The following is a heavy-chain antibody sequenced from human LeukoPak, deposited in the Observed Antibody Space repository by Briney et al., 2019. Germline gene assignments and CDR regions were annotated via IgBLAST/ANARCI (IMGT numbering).Heavy chain of an antibody. CDR3: VKDAFYASGTYYDS. V-gene: IGHV3-23*01. J-gene: IGHJ5*02. Sequence: GGSLRLSCAASGFSFNTYGMSWVRQARGKGLEWVSGVGGSAGGTYYVDSVKGRFTISRDNSKNTLSLQMNSLGAEDTAVYYCVKDAFYASGTYYDSWGQGTLVTVSS. CDR2: VGGSAGGT. D-gene: IGHD3-10*01. CDR1: GFSFNTYG.